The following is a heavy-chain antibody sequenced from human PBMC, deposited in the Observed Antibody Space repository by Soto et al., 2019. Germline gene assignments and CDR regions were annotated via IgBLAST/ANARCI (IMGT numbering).Heavy chain of an antibody. D-gene: IGHD6-6*01. V-gene: IGHV4-31*03. Sequence: SETLSLTCTVSGGSISSGGYYWSWIRQHPGKGLEWIGYIYYSGSTYYNPSLKSRVTISVDTSKNQFSLKLSSVTAADTAVYYCARASQAARPRKGGAPTMTNFDYWGQGTLVTVSS. CDR1: GGSISSGGYY. CDR2: IYYSGST. J-gene: IGHJ4*02. CDR3: ARASQAARPRKGGAPTMTNFDY.